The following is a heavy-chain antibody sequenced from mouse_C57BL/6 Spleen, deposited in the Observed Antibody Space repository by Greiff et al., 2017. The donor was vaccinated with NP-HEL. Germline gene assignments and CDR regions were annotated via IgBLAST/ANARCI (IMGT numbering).Heavy chain of an antibody. J-gene: IGHJ3*01. CDR2: IHPNSGST. V-gene: IGHV1-64*01. D-gene: IGHD3-2*02. CDR1: GYTFTSYW. CDR3: ARGGGDSSDLRGAY. Sequence: QVQLQQPGAELVKPGASVKLSCKASGYTFTSYWMHWVKQRPGQGLEWIGMIHPNSGSTNYNEKFKSKATLTVDKSSSTAYMQLSSLTSEDSAVYYCARGGGDSSDLRGAYWGQGTLVTVSA.